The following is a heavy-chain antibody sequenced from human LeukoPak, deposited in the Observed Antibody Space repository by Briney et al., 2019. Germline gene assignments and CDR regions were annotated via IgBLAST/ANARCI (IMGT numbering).Heavy chain of an antibody. CDR2: IKQDGSET. D-gene: IGHD5-24*01. CDR1: GFTLDRYW. V-gene: IGHV3-7*01. CDR3: ARPCRVDTPWHCMDV. J-gene: IGHJ6*03. Sequence: GGSLRLSCEVSGFTLDRYWMSWVRQAPGKGLEWVANIKQDGSETHYVDSVKGRFTISRDNAKNSLYLQMNSLRVEDTAEYYCARPCRVDTPWHCMDVWGKGTTVIVS.